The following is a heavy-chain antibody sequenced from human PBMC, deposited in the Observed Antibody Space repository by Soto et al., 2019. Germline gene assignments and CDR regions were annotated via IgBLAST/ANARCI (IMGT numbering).Heavy chain of an antibody. V-gene: IGHV3-74*01. CDR3: ARWFTYGNFDYFDY. J-gene: IGHJ4*02. CDR2: IDSGGRTT. D-gene: IGHD3-10*01. Sequence: GGSVRLSCAASGVTFSSDWMHWFRQAPGKGLVWVSRIDSGGRTTTYADSVKGRFTISRDNTKNTLYLQMNGLRAEDTALYYCARWFTYGNFDYFDYWGQGTQVTVSS. CDR1: GVTFSSDW.